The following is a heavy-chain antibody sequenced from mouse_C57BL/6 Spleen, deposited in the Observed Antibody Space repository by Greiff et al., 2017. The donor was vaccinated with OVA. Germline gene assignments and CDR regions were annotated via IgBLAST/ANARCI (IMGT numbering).Heavy chain of an antibody. V-gene: IGHV7-3*01. CDR3: ARCYDGYYGYFDY. CDR2: IRNKANGYTT. D-gene: IGHD2-3*01. Sequence: DVMLVESGGGLVQPGGSLSLSCAASGFTFTDYYMSWVRQPPGKALEWLGFIRNKANGYTTEYSASVKGRFTISRDNSQSILYLQMNALRAEDSATYYCARCYDGYYGYFDYWGQGTTLTVSS. J-gene: IGHJ2*01. CDR1: GFTFTDYY.